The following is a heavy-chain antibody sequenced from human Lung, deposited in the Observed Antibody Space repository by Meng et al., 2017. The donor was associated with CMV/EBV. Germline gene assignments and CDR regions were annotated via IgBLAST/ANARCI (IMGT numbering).Heavy chain of an antibody. V-gene: IGHV4-34*01. CDR3: ARVAMWWYRASNFDY. J-gene: IGHJ4*02. CDR2: INHSGST. Sequence: AVYGGSFSDYNWSWIRQPPGKGLEWIAEINHSGSTKYSPSLKSRVTISVDTSKNQVSLKVNSVTAADTAVYYCARVAMWWYRASNFDYWGLGTLVTAPQ. D-gene: IGHD2-15*01. CDR1: GGSFSDYN.